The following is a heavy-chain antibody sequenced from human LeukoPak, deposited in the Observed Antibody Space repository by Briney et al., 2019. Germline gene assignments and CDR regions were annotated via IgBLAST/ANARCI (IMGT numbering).Heavy chain of an antibody. Sequence: PGRSLRLSCAASGFTFSSYAMHWVRQAPGKGLEWVSAISGSGGSTYYADSVKGRFTISRDNSKNTLYLQMNSLRAEDTAVYYCAKSHQFRRDYYYMDVWGKGTTVTVSS. V-gene: IGHV3-23*01. J-gene: IGHJ6*03. CDR3: AKSHQFRRDYYYMDV. CDR2: ISGSGGST. CDR1: GFTFSSYA.